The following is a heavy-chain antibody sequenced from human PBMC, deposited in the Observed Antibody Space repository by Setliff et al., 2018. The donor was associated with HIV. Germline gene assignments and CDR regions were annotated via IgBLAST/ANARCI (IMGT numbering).Heavy chain of an antibody. CDR2: MYYSGGT. J-gene: IGHJ4*02. D-gene: IGHD1-26*01. Sequence: LETLSLTCTVSGGSISSSSYYWGWIRQPPGKGLEWIGTMYYSGGTYYKSSLKSRLIISLDTSKNQFSLNLRSVTAADTAVYFCASGGHRLHDYWGQGTLVTVSS. CDR1: GGSISSSSYY. CDR3: ASGGHRLHDY. V-gene: IGHV4-39*07.